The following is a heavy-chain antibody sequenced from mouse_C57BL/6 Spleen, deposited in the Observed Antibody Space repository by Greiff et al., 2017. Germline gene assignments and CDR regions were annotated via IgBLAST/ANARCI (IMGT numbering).Heavy chain of an antibody. Sequence: DVQLQESGPGLVKPSQSLSLTCSVTGYSITSGYYWNWIRQFPGNKLEWMGYISYDGSNNFNPSLKNRISITRDTSKSQFFRKLNSVTTEDTATYYCARDDTTVVAVYAMDYWGQGTSVTVSS. CDR3: ARDDTTVVAVYAMDY. CDR2: ISYDGSN. V-gene: IGHV3-6*01. J-gene: IGHJ4*01. D-gene: IGHD1-1*01. CDR1: GYSITSGYY.